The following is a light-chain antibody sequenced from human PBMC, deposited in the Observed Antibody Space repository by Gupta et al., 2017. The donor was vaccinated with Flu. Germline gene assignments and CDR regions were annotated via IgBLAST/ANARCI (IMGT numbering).Light chain of an antibody. CDR3: QQYENLPPT. CDR2: DAS. J-gene: IGKJ4*01. Sequence: DIQMTQSPSSLSASVGDRVTITCQASQDISNYLNWYQQKPGKAPKLLIYDASNLETGVPSRFIGSGSGTDFTFTISSLEPEDIATYYCQQYENLPPTFGGGTKVEIK. V-gene: IGKV1-33*01. CDR1: QDISNY.